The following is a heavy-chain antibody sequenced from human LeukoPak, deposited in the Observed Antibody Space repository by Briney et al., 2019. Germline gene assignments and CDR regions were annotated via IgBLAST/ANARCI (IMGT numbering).Heavy chain of an antibody. V-gene: IGHV4-39*01. CDR1: GGSISSYY. J-gene: IGHJ4*02. CDR3: ARHISPSYYYDSSGYADY. CDR2: IYYSGST. Sequence: PSETLSLTCTVSGGSISSYYWGWIRQPPGKGLEWIGSIYYSGSTYYNPSLKSRVTISVDTSKNQFSLKLSSVTAADTAVYYCARHISPSYYYDSSGYADYWGQGTLVTVSS. D-gene: IGHD3-22*01.